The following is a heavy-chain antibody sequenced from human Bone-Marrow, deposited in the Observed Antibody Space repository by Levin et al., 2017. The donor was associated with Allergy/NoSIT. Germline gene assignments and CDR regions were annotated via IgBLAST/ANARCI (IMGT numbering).Heavy chain of an antibody. D-gene: IGHD3-22*01. Sequence: GGSLRLSCAASGFTFSSYAMHWVRQAPGKGLEWVAVISYDGSNKYYADSVKGRFTISRDNSKNTLYLQMNSLRAEDTAVYYCARDLLKWKVEYSSGWPHYYDSSGYLDYWGQGTLVTVSS. CDR2: ISYDGSNK. J-gene: IGHJ4*02. CDR3: ARDLLKWKVEYSSGWPHYYDSSGYLDY. CDR1: GFTFSSYA. V-gene: IGHV3-30*04.